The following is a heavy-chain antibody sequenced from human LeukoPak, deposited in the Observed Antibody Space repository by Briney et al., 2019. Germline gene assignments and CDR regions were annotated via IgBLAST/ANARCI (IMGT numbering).Heavy chain of an antibody. CDR1: GGSISSSSYY. CDR3: ATYDSSGYHHYFDY. J-gene: IGHJ4*02. CDR2: IYYSGST. Sequence: SETLSLTCTVSGGSISSSSYYWGWIRQPPGKGLEWIGSIYYSGSTYYNPSLKSRVTISVDTSKNQFSPKLSSVTAADTAVYYCATYDSSGYHHYFDYWGQGTLVTVSS. V-gene: IGHV4-39*01. D-gene: IGHD3-22*01.